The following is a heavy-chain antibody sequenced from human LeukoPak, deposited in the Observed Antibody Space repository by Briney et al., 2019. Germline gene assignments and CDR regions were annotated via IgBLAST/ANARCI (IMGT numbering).Heavy chain of an antibody. CDR3: ARESHETRENY. D-gene: IGHD1-1*01. V-gene: IGHV1-18*01. CDR2: ISANNGDT. J-gene: IGHJ4*02. CDR1: GYTFTSYG. Sequence: ASVKVSCKASGYTFTSYGISWVRQAPGQGLEWMGWISANNGDTDYPPKLQDRVTMTTDTYTSTAYMELRSLRSDDTAMYYCARESHETRENYWGQGTLVTVSS.